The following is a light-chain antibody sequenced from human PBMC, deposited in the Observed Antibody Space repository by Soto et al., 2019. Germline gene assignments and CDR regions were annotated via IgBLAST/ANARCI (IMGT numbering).Light chain of an antibody. Sequence: QSVLTQPRSVSGSPGQSVTFSCTGTSGDIGAYNYVSWYQFHPGKAPKMIIYEVTIRPSGVSNRFSGSKSGNTASLTISGLQAEDEADYYCSSYTTSAPYVFGSGTKVTVL. V-gene: IGLV2-14*01. CDR1: SGDIGAYNY. CDR3: SSYTTSAPYV. CDR2: EVT. J-gene: IGLJ1*01.